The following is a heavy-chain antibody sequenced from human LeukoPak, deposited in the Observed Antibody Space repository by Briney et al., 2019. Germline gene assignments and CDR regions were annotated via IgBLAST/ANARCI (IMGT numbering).Heavy chain of an antibody. V-gene: IGHV4-39*01. D-gene: IGHD2-2*01. CDR2: VYFSGRT. Sequence: SETLSLTCTVSGGSISSTSYYWGWIRQSPGKELEWIGSVYFSGRTNDNPSLKSRVTMSVDTSENSFSLRLSSVTAADTAVYYCARQGPAYHFDHWGQGTLVTVSS. CDR3: ARQGPAYHFDH. CDR1: GGSISSTSYY. J-gene: IGHJ4*02.